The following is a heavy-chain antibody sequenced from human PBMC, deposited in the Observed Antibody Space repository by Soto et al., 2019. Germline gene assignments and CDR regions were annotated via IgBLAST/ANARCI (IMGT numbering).Heavy chain of an antibody. CDR2: ISGGGGTT. J-gene: IGHJ4*02. D-gene: IGHD5-12*01. CDR3: AKGYGGYDYCVDY. Sequence: EVQLLESGGGLVQPGGSLRLSCAASGFTFSSYVMSWVRQAPGKGLEWVLSISGGGGTTYYADSVKGRFTISRDNSKNTLYLKMNSLRAEDTAVYYCAKGYGGYDYCVDYWGQGTLVTVSS. CDR1: GFTFSSYV. V-gene: IGHV3-23*01.